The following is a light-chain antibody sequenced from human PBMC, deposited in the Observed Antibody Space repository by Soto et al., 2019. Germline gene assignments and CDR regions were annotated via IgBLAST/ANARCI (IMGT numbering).Light chain of an antibody. CDR2: DAP. CDR1: QSISSG. Sequence: DIHITQSPSTLSASVGARVTITCRASQSISSGLAWYPQKPGKAPKLLIYDAPSLESGAPSRFSGSGTGTEFPLTISSLQPDDFATYSCQQYNSYSSTFGQGTKV. CDR3: QQYNSYSST. J-gene: IGKJ1*01. V-gene: IGKV1-5*01.